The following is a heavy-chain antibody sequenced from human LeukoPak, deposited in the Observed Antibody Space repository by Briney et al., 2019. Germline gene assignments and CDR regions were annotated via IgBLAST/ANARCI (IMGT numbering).Heavy chain of an antibody. CDR3: ARRSPSAEYFQH. Sequence: GESLQISCKGSGYSFTTYWIGWVRQMPGKGLEWMGIIYPGDSDTRYSPSFQGQVTISADKSISTAYLQWTSLKASDTAIYYCARRSPSAEYFQHWGQGTLVTVSS. V-gene: IGHV5-51*01. CDR2: IYPGDSDT. J-gene: IGHJ1*01. CDR1: GYSFTTYW.